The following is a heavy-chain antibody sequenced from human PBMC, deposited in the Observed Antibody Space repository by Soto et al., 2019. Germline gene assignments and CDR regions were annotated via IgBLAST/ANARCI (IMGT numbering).Heavy chain of an antibody. CDR3: AREGYCCSGSYYYLDY. D-gene: IGHD3-10*01. CDR2: IYYSGST. Sequence: QVQLQESGPGLVKPSETLSLTCTDSGGSISSYYWSWLRHPPGQGLAWIGYIYYSGSTNYNPSLKRLVTIAVDTSKSQFSLKLSTVTAADTAVYYCAREGYCCSGSYYYLDYWGQGTLVTVCS. J-gene: IGHJ4*01. CDR1: GGSISSYY. V-gene: IGHV4-59*01.